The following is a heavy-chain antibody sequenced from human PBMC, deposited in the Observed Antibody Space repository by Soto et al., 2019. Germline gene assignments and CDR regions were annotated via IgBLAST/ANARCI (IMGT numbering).Heavy chain of an antibody. J-gene: IGHJ4*02. V-gene: IGHV4-4*02. D-gene: IGHD1-1*01. CDR3: ARDPYSNWNGLDS. Sequence: QVQLQESGPRLVKPSGTLSLTCGVSGDSITSYVWSWVRQPPGEGLEWIGEIHYSGGTNYNPSLKSRVTISIDESKTHFSLKLSSVTDADTAVYFCARDPYSNWNGLDSWGQGILVTVSS. CDR1: GDSITSYV. CDR2: IHYSGGT.